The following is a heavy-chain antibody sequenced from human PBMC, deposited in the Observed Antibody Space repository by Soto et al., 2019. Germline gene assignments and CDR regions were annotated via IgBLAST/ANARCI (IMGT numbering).Heavy chain of an antibody. CDR1: GGSISSGGYY. CDR2: IYYSGST. CDR3: ARASILGYCSGGSCYSFFDY. Sequence: SETLSLTCTVSGGSISSGGYYWSWIRQHPGKGLEWIGYIYYSGSTYYNPSLKSRVTISVDTSKNQFSLKLSSVTAADTAVYYCARASILGYCSGGSCYSFFDYWGQGTPVTVSS. V-gene: IGHV4-31*03. D-gene: IGHD2-15*01. J-gene: IGHJ4*02.